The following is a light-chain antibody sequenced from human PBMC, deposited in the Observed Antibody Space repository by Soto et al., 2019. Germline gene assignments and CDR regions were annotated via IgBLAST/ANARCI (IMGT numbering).Light chain of an antibody. CDR2: GVT. J-gene: IGLJ1*01. CDR3: KSHTTLRTYV. Sequence: VLTQPASVSGSPGQSITISCTGTSSDIGAYNHVSWYQHHPGKAPKVIIYGVTNRPSGVSNRFSGSKSGNTASLTISGLQPEDEADYYCKSHTTLRTYVFGTGTKVTVL. V-gene: IGLV2-14*01. CDR1: SSDIGAYNH.